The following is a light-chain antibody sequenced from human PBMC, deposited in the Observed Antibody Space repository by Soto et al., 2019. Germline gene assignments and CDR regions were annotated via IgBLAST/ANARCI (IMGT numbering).Light chain of an antibody. J-gene: IGKJ1*01. V-gene: IGKV3-20*01. CDR2: GAS. CDR1: QNVLSNY. Sequence: EIVLTQSPGTLSLSPWERAALSXGATQNVLSNYLAWYQQKPGQAPRLLIYGASNRATGIPDRFSGSGSGTDFTLTISSLQSEDFAVYYCQQYNLWPPETFGQGTKVDI. CDR3: QQYNLWPPET.